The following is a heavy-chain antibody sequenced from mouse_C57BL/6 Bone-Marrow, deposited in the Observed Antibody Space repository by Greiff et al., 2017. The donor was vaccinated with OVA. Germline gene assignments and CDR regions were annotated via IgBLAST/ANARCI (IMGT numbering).Heavy chain of an antibody. CDR3: ARRSTMVTTTGYYAMDY. V-gene: IGHV5-17*01. J-gene: IGHJ4*01. Sequence: EVQLVESGGGLVKPGGSLKLSCAASGFTFSDYGMHWVRQAPEKGLEWVAYISSGSSTIYYADTVKGRFTISRDNAKNTLFLQMTSLRSEDTAMYYCARRSTMVTTTGYYAMDYWGQGTSVTVSS. CDR2: ISSGSSTI. D-gene: IGHD2-2*01. CDR1: GFTFSDYG.